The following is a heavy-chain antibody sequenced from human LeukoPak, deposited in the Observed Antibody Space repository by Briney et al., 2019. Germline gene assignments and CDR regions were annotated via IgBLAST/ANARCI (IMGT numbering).Heavy chain of an antibody. D-gene: IGHD6-6*01. Sequence: QPGGSLRLSCAAPGFMLSSYDMHWVRQVTGKGLEWVSAIDSAGDTYYPDSVKGRFTISRENVKNSLYLQMDSLSTGDTAVYYCARESWSGSTIAPLDLWGQGTLVTVSS. CDR3: ARESWSGSTIAPLDL. CDR1: GFMLSSYD. CDR2: IDSAGDT. V-gene: IGHV3-13*04. J-gene: IGHJ4*02.